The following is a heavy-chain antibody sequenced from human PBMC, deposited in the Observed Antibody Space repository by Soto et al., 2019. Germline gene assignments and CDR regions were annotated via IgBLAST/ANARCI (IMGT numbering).Heavy chain of an antibody. Sequence: VQLMESGGGLVQPGTSLRLSCAASGFNFDDYAMHWVRQAPGKGLEWVSGISWNSGSADYADSVKGRFTISRNNAKNYLYLQMNSVGPEDTAFYFCPKDISSGWFEVFDSWGQGTLVPVSS. V-gene: IGHV3-9*01. CDR3: PKDISSGWFEVFDS. J-gene: IGHJ4*02. CDR2: ISWNSGSA. D-gene: IGHD3-22*01. CDR1: GFNFDDYA.